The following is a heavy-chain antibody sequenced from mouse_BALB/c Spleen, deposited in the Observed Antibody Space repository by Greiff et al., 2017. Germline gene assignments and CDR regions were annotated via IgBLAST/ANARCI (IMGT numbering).Heavy chain of an antibody. CDR3: ARGPLYPNTSYYYAMDY. Sequence: EVHLVESGGGLVQPGGSLKLSCAASGFTFSSYGMSWVRQTPDKRLELVATINSNGGSTYYPASVKGRFTISRDNAKNTLYLQMSSLKSEDTAMYYCARGPLYPNTSYYYAMDYWGQGTSVTVSS. V-gene: IGHV5-6-3*01. D-gene: IGHD5-1-1*01. CDR1: GFTFSSYG. CDR2: INSNGGST. J-gene: IGHJ4*01.